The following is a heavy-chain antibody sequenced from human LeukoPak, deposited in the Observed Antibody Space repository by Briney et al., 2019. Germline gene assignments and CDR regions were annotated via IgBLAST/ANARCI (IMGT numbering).Heavy chain of an antibody. CDR2: INANSGGT. V-gene: IGHV1-2*02. CDR3: ARFAVHRRLTVAGQFGLDY. CDR1: GYTFTGYY. Sequence: ASVKVSCKASGYTFTGYYMHWVRQAPGQGLEWMGWINANSGGTNYAQKLQGRVTMTRDTSISTAYMELSRLRSDDTAVYYCARFAVHRRLTVAGQFGLDYWGQGTLVTVSS. J-gene: IGHJ4*02. D-gene: IGHD6-19*01.